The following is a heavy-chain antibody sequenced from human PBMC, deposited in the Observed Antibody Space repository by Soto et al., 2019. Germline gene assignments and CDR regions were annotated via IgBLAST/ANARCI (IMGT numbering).Heavy chain of an antibody. D-gene: IGHD3-3*01. CDR1: GGTFSSYT. Sequence: SVKVSCKASGGTFSSYTISWVRQAPGQGLEWMGRIIPILGIANYAQKFQGRVTITADKSTSTAYMELSSLRSEDTAVYYCAGSWSGYSKKNTHNFLDLCWGQGTLVTVSS. J-gene: IGHJ1*01. CDR2: IIPILGIA. CDR3: AGSWSGYSKKNTHNFLDLC. V-gene: IGHV1-69*02.